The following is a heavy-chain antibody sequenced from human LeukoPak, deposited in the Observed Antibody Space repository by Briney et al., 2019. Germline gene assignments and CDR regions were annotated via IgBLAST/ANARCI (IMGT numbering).Heavy chain of an antibody. CDR1: GFDFSSFS. J-gene: IGHJ3*02. CDR3: ASGLYDSSSYNTFHI. CDR2: ISSGSDYI. D-gene: IGHD3-22*01. Sequence: PGGSLRLSCAASGFDFSSFSMNWVRQAPGKGLEWVSSISSGSDYIYYADSLRGRFTISRDNAKKSVFLQINTLRAEDTAVYYCASGLYDSSSYNTFHIWDQGTTVTVSS. V-gene: IGHV3-21*01.